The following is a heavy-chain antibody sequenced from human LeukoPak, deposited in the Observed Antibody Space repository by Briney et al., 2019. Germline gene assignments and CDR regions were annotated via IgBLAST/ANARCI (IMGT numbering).Heavy chain of an antibody. CDR3: AKDISGGDCPDY. CDR1: GFTFSNYW. J-gene: IGHJ4*02. D-gene: IGHD2-21*02. CDR2: IYSGGST. V-gene: IGHV3-66*02. Sequence: GGSLRLSCAASGFTFSNYWMHWVRQTPGKGLEWVSVIYSGGSTYYADSVKGRFTISRDNSKNTLYLQMNSLRAEDTAVYYCAKDISGGDCPDYWGQGTLVTVSS.